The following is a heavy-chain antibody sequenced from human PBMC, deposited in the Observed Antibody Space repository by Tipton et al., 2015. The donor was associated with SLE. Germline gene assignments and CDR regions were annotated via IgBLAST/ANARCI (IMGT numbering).Heavy chain of an antibody. CDR2: IYHSGST. V-gene: IGHV4-38-2*02. CDR1: GYSISSGYY. CDR3: ARDPVETGFDY. D-gene: IGHD5-24*01. J-gene: IGHJ4*02. Sequence: TLSLTCAVSGYSISSGYYCGWIRQPPGKGLEWIGSIYHSGSTYYNPSLKSRVTISVDTSKNQFSLKLSSVTAADTAVYYCARDPVETGFDYWGQGTLVTVSS.